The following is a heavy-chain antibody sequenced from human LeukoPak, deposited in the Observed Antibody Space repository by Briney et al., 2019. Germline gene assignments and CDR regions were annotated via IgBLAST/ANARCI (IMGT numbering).Heavy chain of an antibody. CDR3: ATSFDYGDYDY. Sequence: PGGSLRLSCAASGFTVSSNYMSWVRQAPGKGLEWVSVIYSGGSTYYADSVKGRFTISRDNSKNTLYLQMNSLRAEDTAVYYCATSFDYGDYDYWGQGTLVTVSS. CDR2: IYSGGST. J-gene: IGHJ4*02. D-gene: IGHD4-17*01. V-gene: IGHV3-66*01. CDR1: GFTVSSNY.